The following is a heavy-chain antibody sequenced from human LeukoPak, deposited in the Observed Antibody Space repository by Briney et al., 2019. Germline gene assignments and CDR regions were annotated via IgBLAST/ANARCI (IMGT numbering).Heavy chain of an antibody. D-gene: IGHD2-8*02. J-gene: IGHJ4*02. CDR3: AGTELGYCTVTGCPLES. CDR1: GGSFSGYY. Sequence: SETLSLTCAVYGGSFSGYYWSWIRQPPGKGLEWIGYIYYDGYPNYSPSLRSRITISVEKSKSQFSLNLRSVTAADTALYFCAGTELGYCTVTGCPLESWGQGTLVTVSS. CDR2: IYYDGYP. V-gene: IGHV4-34*11.